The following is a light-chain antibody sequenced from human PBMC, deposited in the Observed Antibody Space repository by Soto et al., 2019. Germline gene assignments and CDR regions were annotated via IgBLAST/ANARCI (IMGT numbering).Light chain of an antibody. Sequence: QSVLTQPASVSVSPGQSITISCTGTSSDVGSYNVVSWYQQHPGKAPKLMIYEGTKRPSGVSNRFSGSRSGNTASLIIFGLQAEDEADYYCCSYAGSSTLYVFGTGTKVTVL. CDR3: CSYAGSSTLYV. CDR1: SSDVGSYNV. J-gene: IGLJ1*01. V-gene: IGLV2-23*01. CDR2: EGT.